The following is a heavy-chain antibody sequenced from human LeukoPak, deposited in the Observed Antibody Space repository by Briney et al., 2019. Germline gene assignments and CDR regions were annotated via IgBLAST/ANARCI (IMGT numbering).Heavy chain of an antibody. D-gene: IGHD3-22*01. CDR1: GGSISSYY. Sequence: ASETLSLTCTVSGGSISSYYWSWIRQPPGKGLEWIGYIYYSGNTNCNPSLKSRVTISVDTSKNQFSLKVSSVTAADTAVYYCARVFHGSSGYPFDYWGQGTLVTVSS. J-gene: IGHJ4*02. V-gene: IGHV4-59*01. CDR3: ARVFHGSSGYPFDY. CDR2: IYYSGNT.